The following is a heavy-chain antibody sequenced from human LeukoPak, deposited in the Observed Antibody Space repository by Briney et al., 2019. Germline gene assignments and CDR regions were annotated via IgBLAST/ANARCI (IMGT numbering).Heavy chain of an antibody. D-gene: IGHD2-15*01. CDR1: GFTFRSYG. CDR3: AKPPGGCSGGSCYDPVDYYFGY. Sequence: GGSLRLSCVASGFTFRSYGMHWVRQAPGKGLEWVSIIWYDGSNKYYADSVKGRFTISRDNSKNTLYLQMNSLRAEDTAVYYCAKPPGGCSGGSCYDPVDYYFGYWGQGTLVTVSS. V-gene: IGHV3-33*06. CDR2: IWYDGSNK. J-gene: IGHJ4*02.